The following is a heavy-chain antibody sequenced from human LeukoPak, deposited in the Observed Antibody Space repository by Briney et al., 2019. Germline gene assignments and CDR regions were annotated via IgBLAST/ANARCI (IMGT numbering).Heavy chain of an antibody. Sequence: PSETLSLTCTVSGGSISSYYWSWIRQPPGKGLEGIGYIYYGGSTNYNPSLKSRVTISVDPSKNQFSLKLSSVTAADTAVYYCARSPGEILTGYYQYFDYWGQGTLVTVSS. CDR3: ARSPGEILTGYYQYFDY. V-gene: IGHV4-59*01. CDR1: GGSISSYY. J-gene: IGHJ4*02. D-gene: IGHD3-9*01. CDR2: IYYGGST.